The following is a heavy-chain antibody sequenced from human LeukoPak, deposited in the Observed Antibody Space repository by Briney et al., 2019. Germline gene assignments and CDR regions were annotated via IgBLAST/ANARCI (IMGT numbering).Heavy chain of an antibody. V-gene: IGHV5-51*01. CDR3: ARPTYYYGSGRGVDYFDY. CDR1: GYSFTSYW. J-gene: IGHJ4*02. Sequence: GESLKISCKGSGYSFTSYWIGWVRQMPGKGLEWMGIIYPGDSDTRYSPSFQGQVTISADKSISTAYLQWSSLKASDTAMYYCARPTYYYGSGRGVDYFDYWGQGTLVTVSS. D-gene: IGHD3-10*01. CDR2: IYPGDSDT.